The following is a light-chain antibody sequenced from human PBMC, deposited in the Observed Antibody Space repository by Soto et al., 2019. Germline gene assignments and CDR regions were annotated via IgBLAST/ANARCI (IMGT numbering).Light chain of an antibody. CDR2: AAS. J-gene: IGKJ2*01. CDR1: QTISTY. Sequence: DIQMTQSPSSLSASVGDRVTITCRASQTISTYLNWYQQNPGKAPKLLIYAASNLQNGVPSRFSGSGSGTDFTLTISSLQPEGFATYYCQKSSSIPYTFGQGTKLEIK. V-gene: IGKV1-39*01. CDR3: QKSSSIPYT.